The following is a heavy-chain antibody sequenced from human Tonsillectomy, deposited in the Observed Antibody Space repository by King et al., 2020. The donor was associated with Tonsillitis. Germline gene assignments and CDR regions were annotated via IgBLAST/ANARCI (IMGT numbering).Heavy chain of an antibody. V-gene: IGHV3-53*04. CDR3: ARAAGGGKVFCC. CDR2: IYSGGST. CDR1: GFSVSDQY. J-gene: IGHJ4*02. Sequence: VQLVESGGGLVQPGGSLRLSCVASGFSVSDQYMTWVRQAPGKGLEWGATIYSGGSTDYADPVQGRVTISRQKSRNTLYLRMHSLRVDDTAVYYCARAAGGGKVFCCWGTGTLVSVS. D-gene: IGHD6-13*01.